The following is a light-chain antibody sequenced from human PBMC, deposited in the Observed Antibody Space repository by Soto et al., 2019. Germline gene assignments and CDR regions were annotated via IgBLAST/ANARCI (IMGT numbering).Light chain of an antibody. V-gene: IGLV2-11*01. Sequence: QSALTQPPSVSGSPGQSITISCTGTSSNVGGYNYVSWYQQHPGKVPELMIYDVSKRPSGVSDRFSGSKSGNTASLTISGLQVEDEADYFCCSPAASCIWVFGGGTKLTVL. J-gene: IGLJ1*01. CDR1: SSNVGGYNY. CDR3: CSPAASCIWV. CDR2: DVS.